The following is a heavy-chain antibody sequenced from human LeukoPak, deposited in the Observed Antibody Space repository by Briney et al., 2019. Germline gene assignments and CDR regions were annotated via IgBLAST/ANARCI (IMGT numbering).Heavy chain of an antibody. CDR2: IKQDGSEK. CDR1: GSTFSSYW. Sequence: GGSLRLSCAASGSTFSSYWMSWVRQAPGKGLEWVANIKQDGSEKYYVDSVKGRFTISRDNAKNSLYLQMNSLRAEDTAVYYWAREYYDYVWGSYRYLQLFDYWGQGTLVTVSS. J-gene: IGHJ4*02. D-gene: IGHD3-16*02. CDR3: AREYYDYVWGSYRYLQLFDY. V-gene: IGHV3-7*01.